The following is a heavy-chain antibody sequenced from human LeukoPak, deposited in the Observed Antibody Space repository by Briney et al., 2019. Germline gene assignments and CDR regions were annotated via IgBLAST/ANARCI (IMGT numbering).Heavy chain of an antibody. V-gene: IGHV3-30*04. CDR2: ISYDGSNK. CDR1: GFTFSSYA. Sequence: GRSLRLSCAASGFTFSSYAMHWVRQAPGKGLEWVAVISYDGSNKYYADSVKGRFTISRDNSKNTLYLQMNSLRAEDTAVYYCAKDLEVRGVISDWFDPWGQGTLVTVSS. CDR3: AKDLEVRGVISDWFDP. D-gene: IGHD3-10*01. J-gene: IGHJ5*02.